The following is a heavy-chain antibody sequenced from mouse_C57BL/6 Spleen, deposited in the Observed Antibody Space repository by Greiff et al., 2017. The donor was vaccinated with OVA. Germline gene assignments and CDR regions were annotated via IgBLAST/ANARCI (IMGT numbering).Heavy chain of an antibody. J-gene: IGHJ2*01. CDR2: INPSNGGT. CDR3: ARIRGGTGYYFDY. CDR1: GYTFTSYW. D-gene: IGHD4-1*01. Sequence: QVQLQQSGTELVKPGASVKLSCKASGYTFTSYWMHWVKQRPGQGLEWIGNINPSNGGTNYNEKFKSKATLTVDKSSSTAYMQLSSLTSEDSAVYYCARIRGGTGYYFDYWGQGTTLTVSS. V-gene: IGHV1-53*01.